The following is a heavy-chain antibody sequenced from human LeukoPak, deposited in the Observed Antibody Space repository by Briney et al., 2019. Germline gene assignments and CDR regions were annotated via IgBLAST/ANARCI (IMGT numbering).Heavy chain of an antibody. J-gene: IGHJ4*02. V-gene: IGHV3-48*03. CDR1: GFTFRSYE. D-gene: IGHD3-22*01. CDR2: ITSSGSTI. Sequence: GGSLRLPCAASGFTFRSYEMNWVRQAPGKGLEWVPYITSSGSTIYYADSVKGRFTISRDNAKNSLYLQMNSLRAEDTAVYYCARANYYDISGYDYWGQGTLVTVSS. CDR3: ARANYYDISGYDY.